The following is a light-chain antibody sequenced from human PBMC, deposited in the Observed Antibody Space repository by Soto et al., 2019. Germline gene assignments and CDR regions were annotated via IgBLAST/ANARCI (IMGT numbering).Light chain of an antibody. J-gene: IGLJ1*01. Sequence: QSALTQPASVSGSPGQSITISCTGTRRDVGGYNYVYWHQQHPGKAPKLMIYDVTNRPSGVSDCFSGSKSGNTASLTIYGLQAEDEADYYCSSYTSSSTYVFGSGTKVTVL. CDR2: DVT. V-gene: IGLV2-14*01. CDR3: SSYTSSSTYV. CDR1: RRDVGGYNY.